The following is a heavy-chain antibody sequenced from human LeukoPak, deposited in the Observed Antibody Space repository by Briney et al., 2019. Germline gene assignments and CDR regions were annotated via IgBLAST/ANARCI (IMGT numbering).Heavy chain of an antibody. CDR1: GGSISSSSYY. CDR2: IYYSGST. D-gene: IGHD1-26*01. V-gene: IGHV4-39*07. J-gene: IGHJ4*02. Sequence: PSETLSLTCTVSGGSISSSSYYWGWIRQPPGEGLEWIGSIYYSGSTNYNPSLKSRVTISVDTSKNQFSLKLSSVTAADTAVYYCARGSRWELPTDYWGRGTLVTVSS. CDR3: ARGSRWELPTDY.